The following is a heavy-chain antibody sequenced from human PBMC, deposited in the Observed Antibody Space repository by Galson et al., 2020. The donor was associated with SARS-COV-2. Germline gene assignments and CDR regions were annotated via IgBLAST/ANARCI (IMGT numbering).Heavy chain of an antibody. CDR2: INPNSGGT. J-gene: IGHJ4*02. D-gene: IGHD3-3*01. CDR3: ARANRAGRFLEWLFPFDY. V-gene: IGHV1-2*04. CDR1: GYTFTGYY. Sequence: ASVKVSCKASGYTFTGYYMHWVRQAPGQGLEWMGWINPNSGGTNYAQKFQGWVTMTRDTSISTAYMELGRLRSDDTAVYYCARANRAGRFLEWLFPFDYWGQGTLVTVSS.